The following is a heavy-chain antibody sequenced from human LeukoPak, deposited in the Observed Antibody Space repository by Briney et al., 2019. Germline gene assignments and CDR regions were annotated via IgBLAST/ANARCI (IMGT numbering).Heavy chain of an antibody. CDR3: ARDMSHYDYVWGSYRWDRSHLGNWFDP. V-gene: IGHV1-2*02. CDR1: GYTFTGYY. J-gene: IGHJ5*02. CDR2: INPNSGGT. D-gene: IGHD3-16*02. Sequence: EASVKVSCKASGYTFTGYYMHWVRQAPGQGLEWMGWINPNSGGTNYAQKFQGRVTMTRDTSISTAYMELSRLRSDDTAVYYCARDMSHYDYVWGSYRWDRSHLGNWFDPWGQGTLVTVSS.